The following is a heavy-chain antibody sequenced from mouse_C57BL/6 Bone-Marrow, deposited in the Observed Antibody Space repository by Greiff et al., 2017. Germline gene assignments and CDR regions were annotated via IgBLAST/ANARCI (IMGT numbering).Heavy chain of an antibody. D-gene: IGHD1-1*02. V-gene: IGHV1-64*01. CDR3: ARHGGAWFAY. J-gene: IGHJ3*01. CDR1: GYTFTSYW. Sequence: QVQLQQPGAELVKPGASVKLSCKASGYTFTSYWMHWVKQRPGQGLEWIGMIHPNSGSTNYNEKFKSKATLTVDKSSSTAYMQLSSLASEDSAVYCCARHGGAWFAYWGQGTLVTVSA. CDR2: IHPNSGST.